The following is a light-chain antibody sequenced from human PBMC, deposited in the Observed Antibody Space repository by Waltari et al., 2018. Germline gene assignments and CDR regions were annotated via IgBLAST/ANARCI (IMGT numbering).Light chain of an antibody. CDR2: EVS. Sequence: QSALTQPASVSGSPGQSITISCAGTSSDVGGYNYVSWYQQHPDKAPQLVIYEVSHRPPGVFSRFSGSKSGNTASLTISGLRAEDEADYYCSSYTSSSTLVFGGGTKVTVL. CDR1: SSDVGGYNY. V-gene: IGLV2-14*01. CDR3: SSYTSSSTLV. J-gene: IGLJ2*01.